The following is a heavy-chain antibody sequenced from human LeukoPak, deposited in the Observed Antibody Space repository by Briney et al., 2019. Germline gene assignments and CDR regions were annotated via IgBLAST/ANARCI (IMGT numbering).Heavy chain of an antibody. Sequence: RGSLRLSCAPSRFSSSRFVMHCVRHGPDKGLESVSLISYDVSNKYYTDSPKGRFTISRDTSKSTLYLQMQSLKTEDTAVYYCAKDGTGDYDTTGYYLLGHFQCWVQGTLVSVSS. J-gene: IGHJ1*01. CDR2: ISYDVSNK. D-gene: IGHD3-22*01. V-gene: IGHV3-30*18. CDR1: RFSSSRFV. CDR3: AKDGTGDYDTTGYYLLGHFQC.